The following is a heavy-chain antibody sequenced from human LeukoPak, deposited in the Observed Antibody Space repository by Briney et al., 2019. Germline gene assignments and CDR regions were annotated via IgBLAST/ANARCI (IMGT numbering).Heavy chain of an antibody. V-gene: IGHV3-11*01. CDR2: ISSSGSTI. CDR3: ARDNGLYGDYFYYYGMDV. CDR1: GFTFSDYY. J-gene: IGHJ6*02. D-gene: IGHD4-17*01. Sequence: GGSLRLSCAASGFTFSDYYMSWIRQAPGKGLEWVSYISSSGSTIYYADSVKGRFTISRDNAKNSLYLQMKRLRAEDTAGYYCARDNGLYGDYFYYYGMDVWGQGTTVTVSS.